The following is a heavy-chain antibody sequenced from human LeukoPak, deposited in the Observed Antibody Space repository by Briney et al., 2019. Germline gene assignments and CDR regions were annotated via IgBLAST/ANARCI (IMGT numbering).Heavy chain of an antibody. D-gene: IGHD3-22*01. J-gene: IGHJ4*02. Sequence: GASVKVSCKASGYTFTSYYMHWVRQAPGQGLEWMGIINPSGGSTSYAQKFQGRVTMTRDTSTSTVYMELSSLTIEDTAVYYCSTEPPRAHYDSGDHRDYWGQGTLATVSS. CDR2: INPSGGST. CDR3: STEPPRAHYDSGDHRDY. CDR1: GYTFTSYY. V-gene: IGHV1-46*01.